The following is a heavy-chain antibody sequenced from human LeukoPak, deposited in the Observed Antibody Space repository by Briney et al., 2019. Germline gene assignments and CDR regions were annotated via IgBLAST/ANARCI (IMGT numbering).Heavy chain of an antibody. J-gene: IGHJ3*02. D-gene: IGHD5-24*01. Sequence: PSETLSLTCTVSGCSMSPFYWSWIRQSPGKGLEWIGSIYYSGGTNYNPSLKSRVTISVDTSKNQFSLELSSVTAADTAVYYCAVNSTQHTFDIWGQGTMVTVSS. V-gene: IGHV4-59*08. CDR2: IYYSGGT. CDR1: GCSMSPFY. CDR3: AVNSTQHTFDI.